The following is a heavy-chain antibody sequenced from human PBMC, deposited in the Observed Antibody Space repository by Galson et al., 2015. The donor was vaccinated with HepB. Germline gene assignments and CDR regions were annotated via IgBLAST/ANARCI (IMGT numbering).Heavy chain of an antibody. CDR3: ACYGSGSRRYFDY. CDR2: ISYDGSNK. D-gene: IGHD3-10*01. V-gene: IGHV3-30*04. Sequence: SLRLSCAAPGFTFSSYAMHWVRQAPGKGLEWVAVISYDGSNKYYADSVKGRFTISRDNSKNTLYLQMNSLRAEDTAVYYCACYGSGSRRYFDYWGQGTLVTVSS. J-gene: IGHJ4*02. CDR1: GFTFSSYA.